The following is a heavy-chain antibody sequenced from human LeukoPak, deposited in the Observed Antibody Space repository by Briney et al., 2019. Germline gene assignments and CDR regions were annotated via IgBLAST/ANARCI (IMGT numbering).Heavy chain of an antibody. Sequence: GGSLRLSCAASGFTFSSYSMNWVRQAPGKGLEWVSSISSSSSYIYYADSVKGRFTISRDNAKNSLYLQMNSLRAEDTAVYYCARGERVVRGVIVYWGQGTLVTVSS. V-gene: IGHV3-21*01. CDR1: GFTFSSYS. CDR3: ARGERVVRGVIVY. D-gene: IGHD3-10*01. J-gene: IGHJ4*02. CDR2: ISSSSSYI.